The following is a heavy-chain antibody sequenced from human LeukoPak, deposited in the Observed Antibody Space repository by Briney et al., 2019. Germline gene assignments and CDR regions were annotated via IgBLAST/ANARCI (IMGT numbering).Heavy chain of an antibody. D-gene: IGHD5-24*01. CDR2: VYYDGTS. J-gene: IGHJ4*02. V-gene: IGHV4-39*01. CDR3: VRHISTNTGYFDS. Sequence: PSETLSLTCTVSGGSISSHSYYWGWIRQPPGKGLEWIGSVYYDGTSYSNPSLTSRAAVFVDTSRDEFSLGLSFVTAADTAVYYCVRHISTNTGYFDSCGQGTLVSVSS. CDR1: GGSISSHSYY.